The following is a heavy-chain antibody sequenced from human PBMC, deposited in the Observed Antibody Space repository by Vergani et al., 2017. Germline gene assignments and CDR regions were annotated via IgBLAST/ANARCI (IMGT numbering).Heavy chain of an antibody. D-gene: IGHD6-6*01. CDR2: IYHSGIT. J-gene: IGHJ4*02. V-gene: IGHV4-30-2*01. CDR1: GGSISSRGYS. Sequence: QLQLQESGSGLVKPSQTLSLTCAVSGGSISSRGYSWSWIRLPPGKGLGWIGYIYHSGITYYNPSLKSRVTISVDRSKNQFFWKLSSGTAADTAVYYCARDGSIAAPSVWAQGTLVTVSS. CDR3: ARDGSIAAPSV.